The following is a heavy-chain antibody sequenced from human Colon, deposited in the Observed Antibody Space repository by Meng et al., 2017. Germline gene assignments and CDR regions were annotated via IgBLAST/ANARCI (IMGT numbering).Heavy chain of an antibody. J-gene: IGHJ4*02. CDR2: ISGSGGST. V-gene: IGHV3-23*01. Sequence: GESLKISCAASGFTFSSYAMSWVRQAPGKGLEWVSAISGSGGSTYYADSVKGRFTISRDNSKNTLYLQMNSLRAEDTAVYYCAEDIDRGYPFDYWGQGTLVTVSS. CDR3: AEDIDRGYPFDY. CDR1: GFTFSSYA. D-gene: IGHD3-10*01.